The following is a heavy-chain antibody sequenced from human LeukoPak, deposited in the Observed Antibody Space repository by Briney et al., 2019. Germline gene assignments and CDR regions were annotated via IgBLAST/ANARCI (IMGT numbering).Heavy chain of an antibody. CDR3: ARGLKEMATITSYFDL. J-gene: IGHJ2*01. V-gene: IGHV4-39*07. CDR1: GGSISSSSYY. Sequence: SETLSLTCTVSGGSISSSSYYWGWIRQPPGKGLEWIGEINHSGSTNYNPSLKSRVTISVDTSKNQFSLKLSSVTAADTAVYYCARGLKEMATITSYFDLWGRGTLVTVSS. CDR2: INHSGST. D-gene: IGHD5-24*01.